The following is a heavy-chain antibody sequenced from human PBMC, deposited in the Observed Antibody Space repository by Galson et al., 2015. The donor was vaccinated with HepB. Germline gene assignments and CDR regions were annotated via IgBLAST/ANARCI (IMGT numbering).Heavy chain of an antibody. CDR2: IGSAGTSK. CDR3: ARYRVATIDFDY. V-gene: IGHV3-11*01. J-gene: IGHJ4*02. Sequence: SLRLSCAASGFTFSNYYMSWIRQAPGKGLEWVSYIGSAGTSKYYADSVRGRFTISGDNAKNSLYLQMNSLRADDTAVYYCARYRVATIDFDYWGQGTLVTVSS. D-gene: IGHD5-12*01. CDR1: GFTFSNYY.